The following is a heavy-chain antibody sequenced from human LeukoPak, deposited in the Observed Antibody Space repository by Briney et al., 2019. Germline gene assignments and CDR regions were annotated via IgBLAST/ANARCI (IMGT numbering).Heavy chain of an antibody. CDR1: GGSISSSSYY. V-gene: IGHV4-39*01. CDR2: IYYSGST. Sequence: SETLSLTCTVSGGSISSSSYYWGWNRQPPGKGLEWIGSIYYSGSTYYNPSLKSRVTISVDTSKNQFSLKLSSVTAADTAVYYCASPRGAAAYFDYWGQGTLVTVSS. CDR3: ASPRGAAAYFDY. J-gene: IGHJ4*02. D-gene: IGHD6-13*01.